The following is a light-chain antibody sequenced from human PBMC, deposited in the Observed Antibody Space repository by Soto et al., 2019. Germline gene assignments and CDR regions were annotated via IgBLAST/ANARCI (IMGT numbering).Light chain of an antibody. Sequence: EIVMTQSPATLSVSPGERATLSCRASQSISTELAWYQQKPGQPPRILIYSASTRATGVPARFTGSGSGSEFTRTISGLQSEDVAVYYCQQGHNWPLPFGQGNRLE. V-gene: IGKV3-15*01. CDR1: QSISTE. J-gene: IGKJ2*01. CDR3: QQGHNWPLP. CDR2: SAS.